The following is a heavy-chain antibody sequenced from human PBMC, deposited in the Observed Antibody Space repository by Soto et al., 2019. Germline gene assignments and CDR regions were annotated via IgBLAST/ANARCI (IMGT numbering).Heavy chain of an antibody. V-gene: IGHV3-30-3*01. CDR2: ISYDGSNK. J-gene: IGHJ4*02. CDR3: ASSKSTPEFDY. CDR1: GFTFSSYA. D-gene: IGHD6-13*01. Sequence: QVQLVESGGGVVQPGRSLRLSCVASGFTFSSYALHWVRQAPGKGLDWVAVISYDGSNKYYAESVKGRFTISRDNSKNTLYLHMDSLRAEDTAVYYWASSKSTPEFDYWGQGTLVTVSS.